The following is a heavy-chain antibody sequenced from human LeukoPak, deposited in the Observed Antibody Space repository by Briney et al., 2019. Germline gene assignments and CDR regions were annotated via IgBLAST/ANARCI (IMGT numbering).Heavy chain of an antibody. V-gene: IGHV4-30-2*01. CDR3: ARVVGLEWLYRYFDL. Sequence: SETLSLTCAVYGGSFSGYYWSWIRQPPGKGLEWIGYIYHSGSSYYNPSLKSRVTISVDRSKNQFSLKLSSVTAADTAVYYCARVVGLEWLYRYFDLWGRGTLVTVSS. D-gene: IGHD3-3*01. J-gene: IGHJ2*01. CDR2: IYHSGSS. CDR1: GGSFSGYY.